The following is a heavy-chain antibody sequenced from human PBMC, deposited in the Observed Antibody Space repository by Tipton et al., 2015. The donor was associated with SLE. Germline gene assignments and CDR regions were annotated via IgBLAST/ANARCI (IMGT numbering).Heavy chain of an antibody. CDR1: GFTFSSYG. Sequence: SLRLSCAASGFTFSSYGMHWVRQAPGKGLEWVAVISYDGSNKYYADSVKGRFTISRDNSKNTLYLQMNSLRAEDTAVYYCAKVRSGWLYYFDYWGQGTLVTVSS. J-gene: IGHJ4*02. D-gene: IGHD6-19*01. CDR2: ISYDGSNK. CDR3: AKVRSGWLYYFDY. V-gene: IGHV3-30*18.